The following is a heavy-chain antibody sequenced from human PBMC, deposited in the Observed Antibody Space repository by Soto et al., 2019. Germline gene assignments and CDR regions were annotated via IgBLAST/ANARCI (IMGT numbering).Heavy chain of an antibody. Sequence: GGSLRLSCAASGFTFSSYSMNWVRQAPGKGLEWVSSISSSSSYIYYADSVKGRFTISRDNAKNSLYLQMNSLRAEDTAVYYCARELVAATSSLYYYYMDVWGKGTTVTVSS. CDR1: GFTFSSYS. J-gene: IGHJ6*03. D-gene: IGHD2-15*01. CDR3: ARELVAATSSLYYYYMDV. V-gene: IGHV3-21*01. CDR2: ISSSSSYI.